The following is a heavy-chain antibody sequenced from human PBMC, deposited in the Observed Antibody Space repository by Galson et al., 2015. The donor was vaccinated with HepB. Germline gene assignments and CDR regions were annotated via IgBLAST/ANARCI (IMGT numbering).Heavy chain of an antibody. CDR3: AREYSSSWYGYYYYYYGMDV. J-gene: IGHJ6*02. V-gene: IGHV1-18*04. D-gene: IGHD6-13*01. CDR2: ISAYNGNT. CDR1: GYTFTSYG. Sequence: SVKVSCKASGYTFTSYGISWVRQAPGQGLEWMGWISAYNGNTNYAQKLQGRVTMTTDTSTSTAYMELRSLRSDDTAVYYCAREYSSSWYGYYYYYYGMDVWGQGTTVTVSS.